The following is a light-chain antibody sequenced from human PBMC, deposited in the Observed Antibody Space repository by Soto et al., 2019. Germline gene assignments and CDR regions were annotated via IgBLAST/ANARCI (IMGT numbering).Light chain of an antibody. J-gene: IGLJ1*01. CDR2: DVT. V-gene: IGLV2-11*01. CDR1: ATDVGGHNY. Sequence: QSALTQPRSVSGSPGQSATISCTGTATDVGGHNYVSWYQQHPGEATKLLIYDVTERPSGVPDRFSGSNSGNTASLTISGLQTEDEADYYCYSYAGPYAFVFGTGTKLTVL. CDR3: YSYAGPYAFV.